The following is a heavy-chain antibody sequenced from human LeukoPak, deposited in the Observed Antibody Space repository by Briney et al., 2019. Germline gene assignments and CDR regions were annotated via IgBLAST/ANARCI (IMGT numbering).Heavy chain of an antibody. CDR2: VYNNRST. Sequence: SAFLSLTCTVSGGSISSYYWSWIRQPPGKGLEWIGYVYNNRSTNYNPSLKSRVTISVDMSKNQFSLKVRSVTAADTAVYYCARHTSGLNFDYWGQGTLVTVFS. J-gene: IGHJ4*02. D-gene: IGHD6-19*01. V-gene: IGHV4-59*08. CDR1: GGSISSYY. CDR3: ARHTSGLNFDY.